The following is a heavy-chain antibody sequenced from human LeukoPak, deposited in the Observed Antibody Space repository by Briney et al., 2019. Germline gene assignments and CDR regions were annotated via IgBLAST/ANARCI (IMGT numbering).Heavy chain of an antibody. Sequence: GGSLRLSCAASGFTFSNAWMNWVRQAPGKGLEWVGRIKSMTDGGTTDYAGPIKGRFTISRHDSKNTLYLQMNSLKTEDTAVYYCTTDGPTAFDIWGQGTMVTVSS. J-gene: IGHJ3*02. CDR3: TTDGPTAFDI. V-gene: IGHV3-15*01. CDR2: IKSMTDGGTT. CDR1: GFTFSNAW.